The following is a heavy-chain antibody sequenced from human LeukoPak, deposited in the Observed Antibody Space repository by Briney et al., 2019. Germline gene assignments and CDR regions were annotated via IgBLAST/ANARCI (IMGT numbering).Heavy chain of an antibody. D-gene: IGHD6-13*01. V-gene: IGHV5-51*01. Sequence: KPGESLKISCKGSGYSFPSYWIAWVRQMPGKGLEWMGIIYPGDSDTTYSPSFQGQVTISADKSISTAFLQWSSLKASDTAMYYCARALGYTTRWYLTFDYRGQGTLVTVSS. J-gene: IGHJ4*02. CDR2: IYPGDSDT. CDR1: GYSFPSYW. CDR3: ARALGYTTRWYLTFDY.